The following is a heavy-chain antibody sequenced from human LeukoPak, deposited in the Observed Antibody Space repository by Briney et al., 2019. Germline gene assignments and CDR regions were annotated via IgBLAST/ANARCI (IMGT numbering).Heavy chain of an antibody. V-gene: IGHV1-2*02. CDR3: ARENAAAAARGSNAHFDY. CDR1: GYTFTGYY. Sequence: ASVKVSCKASGYTFTGYYMHWVRQAPGQGLEWMGWINPNSGGTNYAQKFQGRVTMTRDTSFSAAYMELSSLRSDDTAVYYCARENAAAAARGSNAHFDYWGQGTLVTVPS. CDR2: INPNSGGT. D-gene: IGHD6-13*01. J-gene: IGHJ4*02.